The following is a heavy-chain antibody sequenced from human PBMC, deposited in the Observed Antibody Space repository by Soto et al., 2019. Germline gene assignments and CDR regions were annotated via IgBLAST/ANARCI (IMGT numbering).Heavy chain of an antibody. CDR3: ARGSVDTVDSSGFYEC. Sequence: SETLSLTCAVYGGSFSAYYWCWIRQPPGKGLEWIGEINHSGGTSYNPSLKSRVTISVDTSKSQFSLKLTSVTAADRAVYYCARGSVDTVDSSGFYECWGQGTLVTVSS. D-gene: IGHD3-22*01. V-gene: IGHV4-34*01. J-gene: IGHJ4*02. CDR1: GGSFSAYY. CDR2: INHSGGT.